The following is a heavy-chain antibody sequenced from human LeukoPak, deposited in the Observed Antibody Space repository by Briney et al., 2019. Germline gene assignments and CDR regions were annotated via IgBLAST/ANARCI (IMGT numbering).Heavy chain of an antibody. CDR2: ITPILGIA. J-gene: IGHJ6*02. CDR3: ARIGYYYDSSGYYYAYYGMDV. Sequence: SVKVSCKASGGTFSSYAISWVRQAPGQGLEWMGRITPILGIANYAQKFQGRVTITADKSTSTAYMELSSQRSEDTAVYYCARIGYYYDSSGYYYAYYGMDVWGQGTTVTVSS. D-gene: IGHD3-22*01. V-gene: IGHV1-69*04. CDR1: GGTFSSYA.